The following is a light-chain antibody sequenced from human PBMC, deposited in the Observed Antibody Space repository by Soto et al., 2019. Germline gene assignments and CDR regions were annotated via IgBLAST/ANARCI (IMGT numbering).Light chain of an antibody. CDR2: GAS. V-gene: IGKV3-15*01. Sequence: EIVLTQSPATLSVSPGERATLSCRASQTVGSNLVWYQQRPGQPPRLLIYGASTRATGISARFSGSGSGTEFTLTISSLQPEDFAVYYCQQYNNWPMATFGPGTKVETK. J-gene: IGKJ3*01. CDR3: QQYNNWPMAT. CDR1: QTVGSN.